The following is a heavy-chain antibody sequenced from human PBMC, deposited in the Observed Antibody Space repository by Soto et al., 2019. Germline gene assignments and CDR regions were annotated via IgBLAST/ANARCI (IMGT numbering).Heavy chain of an antibody. CDR1: GGSFSDHY. D-gene: IGHD6-19*01. V-gene: IGHV4-34*01. CDR3: AGRTYNSGWYLDY. CDR2: INHSGNTNT. Sequence: SETLSLTCAVYGGSFSDHYWSWIRQPPGKGLEWIGEINHSGNTNTNYNPSLKSRVIISVDTSKNQFSLKLSSVTAADTAVYYCAGRTYNSGWYLDYWGQGTLVTVSS. J-gene: IGHJ4*02.